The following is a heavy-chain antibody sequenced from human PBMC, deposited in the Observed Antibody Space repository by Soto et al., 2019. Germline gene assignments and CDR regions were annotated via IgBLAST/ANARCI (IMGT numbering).Heavy chain of an antibody. CDR1: GYSFTSYW. J-gene: IGHJ3*02. D-gene: IGHD2-15*01. CDR3: ARQCCSGGSFNAAFDI. Sequence: GESLKISCKGSGYSFTSYWIGWVRQMPGKGLEWMGIIYPGDSDTRYSPSFQGQVTISADKSISTAYLQWSSLKASDTAMYYCARQCCSGGSFNAAFDIWGQGTMVTVSS. V-gene: IGHV5-51*01. CDR2: IYPGDSDT.